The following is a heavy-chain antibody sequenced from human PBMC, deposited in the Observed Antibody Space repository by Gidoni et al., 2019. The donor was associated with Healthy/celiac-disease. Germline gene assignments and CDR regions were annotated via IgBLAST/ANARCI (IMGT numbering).Heavy chain of an antibody. CDR3: AREPDCSGGSCPDEYFQH. Sequence: QVPLVQSGAEVKKPGSSVKVSCKASGGTFSSYAISWVRQAPGQGLEWMGGIIPIFGTANYAQKFQGRVTITADESTSTAYMELSSLRSEDTAVYYCAREPDCSGGSCPDEYFQHWGQGTLVTVSS. V-gene: IGHV1-69*01. CDR2: IIPIFGTA. CDR1: GGTFSSYA. J-gene: IGHJ1*01. D-gene: IGHD2-15*01.